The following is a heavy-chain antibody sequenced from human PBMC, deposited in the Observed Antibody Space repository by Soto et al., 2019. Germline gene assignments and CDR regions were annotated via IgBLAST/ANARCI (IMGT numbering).Heavy chain of an antibody. CDR3: ASEQWPATGAAEAYYYYGMDV. J-gene: IGHJ6*02. D-gene: IGHD6-19*01. CDR1: GGSISSSSYY. Sequence: QLQLQESGPGLVKPSETLSLTCTVSGGSISSSSYYWGWIRQPPGKGLEWIGSIYYSGSTYYNPSLTSRVTISVATSKNQFSLKLSSVTAADTAVYYCASEQWPATGAAEAYYYYGMDVWGQGTTVTVSS. CDR2: IYYSGST. V-gene: IGHV4-39*01.